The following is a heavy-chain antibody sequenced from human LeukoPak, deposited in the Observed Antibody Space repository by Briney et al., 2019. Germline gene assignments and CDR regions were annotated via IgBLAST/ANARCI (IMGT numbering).Heavy chain of an antibody. CDR3: ARDSCGGSCLYFQH. CDR1: GFTFSSYG. Sequence: PGGSLRLSCAASGFTFSSYGMHWVRQAPGKGLEWVAVIWYDGSNKYYADSVKGRFTISRDNSKNTLYLQMNSLRAEDTAVYYYARDSCGGSCLYFQHWGQGTLVTVSS. D-gene: IGHD2-15*01. CDR2: IWYDGSNK. V-gene: IGHV3-33*01. J-gene: IGHJ1*01.